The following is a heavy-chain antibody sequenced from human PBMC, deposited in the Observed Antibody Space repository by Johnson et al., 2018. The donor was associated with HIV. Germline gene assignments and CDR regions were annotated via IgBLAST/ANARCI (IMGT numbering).Heavy chain of an antibody. Sequence: EVQLVESGGGLVQPGGSLRLSCAASGFTFSSYWMSWVRQAPGKGLEWVANIKQDGSEKYYVDSVKGRFTISRDNAKNSLYLQMNSLRAEDTAVYYCARDGGSGWYFAFDIWGQGTMVTVSS. V-gene: IGHV3-7*01. CDR1: GFTFSSYW. J-gene: IGHJ3*02. CDR3: ARDGGSGWYFAFDI. CDR2: IKQDGSEK. D-gene: IGHD6-19*01.